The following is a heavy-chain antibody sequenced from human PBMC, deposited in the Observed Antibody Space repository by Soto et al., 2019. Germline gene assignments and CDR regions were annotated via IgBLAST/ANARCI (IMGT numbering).Heavy chain of an antibody. CDR2: IKSKTDGGTT. J-gene: IGHJ5*01. D-gene: IGHD3-3*01. V-gene: IGHV3-15*01. Sequence: GGSLRLSCAASGFTFSNAWMSWVRQAPGKGLEWVGRIKSKTDGGTTDYAAPVKGRFTISRDDSKSIAYLQMNSLKTEDTAVYYCTREYYDFWSGYYTDSWGQGTLVTVSS. CDR1: GFTFSNAW. CDR3: TREYYDFWSGYYTDS.